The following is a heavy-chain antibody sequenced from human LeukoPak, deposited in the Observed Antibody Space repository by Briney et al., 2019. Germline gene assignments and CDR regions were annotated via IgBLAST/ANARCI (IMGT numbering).Heavy chain of an antibody. CDR2: ISAYNGNT. CDR3: ARDQFVVVPAALNY. CDR1: GYTFTSYG. V-gene: IGHV1-18*01. J-gene: IGHJ4*02. Sequence: GASVKVSCKASGYTFTSYGVSWVRQAPGQGLEWMGWISAYNGNTNYAQKLQGRVTMTTDTSTSTAYTELRSLRSDDTAVYYCARDQFVVVPAALNYWGQGTLVTVSS. D-gene: IGHD2-2*01.